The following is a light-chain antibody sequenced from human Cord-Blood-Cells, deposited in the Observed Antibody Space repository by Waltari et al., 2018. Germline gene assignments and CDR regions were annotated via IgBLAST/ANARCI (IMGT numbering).Light chain of an antibody. CDR3: QQYNNWPLT. CDR2: GAS. Sequence: EIVTTQSPATLSVSPGERATLSCRASQSVSSNLAWYQRNPGQAPRLLIFGASTGATGIPARFSGSESGTEFTHSISSLQSEDFAVYDCQQYNNWPLTFGGGTKVEIK. V-gene: IGKV3-15*01. CDR1: QSVSSN. J-gene: IGKJ4*01.